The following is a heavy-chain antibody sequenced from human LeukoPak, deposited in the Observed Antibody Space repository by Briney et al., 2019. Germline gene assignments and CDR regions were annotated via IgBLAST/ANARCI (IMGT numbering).Heavy chain of an antibody. CDR2: INPNSGGT. J-gene: IGHJ4*02. D-gene: IGHD3-22*01. V-gene: IGHV1-2*02. CDR1: GYTFTDYY. CDR3: ARVYLGVYYYGSSGYSHLDY. Sequence: ASVKVSCKASGYTFTDYYMHWVRHAPGQGFEWMGWINPNSGGTNYAQKFQGRVTMTRDTSISTAYMELSRLRSDDTAVYYCARVYLGVYYYGSSGYSHLDYWGQGTLVTVSS.